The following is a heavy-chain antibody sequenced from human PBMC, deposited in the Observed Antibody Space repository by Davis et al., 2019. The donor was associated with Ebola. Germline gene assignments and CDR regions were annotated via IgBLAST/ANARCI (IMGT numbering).Heavy chain of an antibody. D-gene: IGHD5-12*01. Sequence: PSETLSLTCTVSGGSISSGGYYWSWIRQHPGKGLEWIGYIYYSGSTYYNPSLKSRVTISVDTSKNQFSLKLSSVTAADTAVYYCASGYPLPYYYYGMDVWGKGTTVTVSS. J-gene: IGHJ6*04. CDR1: GGSISSGGYY. V-gene: IGHV4-31*03. CDR2: IYYSGST. CDR3: ASGYPLPYYYYGMDV.